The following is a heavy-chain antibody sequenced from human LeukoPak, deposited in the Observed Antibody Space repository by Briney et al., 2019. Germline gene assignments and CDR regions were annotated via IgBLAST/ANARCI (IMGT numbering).Heavy chain of an antibody. CDR2: MYPNSGNT. V-gene: IGHV1-8*01. CDR1: GYTFTSYD. Sequence: ASVKVSCKASGYTFTSYDFNWVRQAPGQGREWVGWMYPNSGNTGYAQKFQGRVTMTRNTSISTAYMEVSSLRSEETAVYYCARCDYDYVWGSYRYDYWRQATLVTVSS. J-gene: IGHJ4*02. CDR3: ARCDYDYVWGSYRYDY. D-gene: IGHD3-16*02.